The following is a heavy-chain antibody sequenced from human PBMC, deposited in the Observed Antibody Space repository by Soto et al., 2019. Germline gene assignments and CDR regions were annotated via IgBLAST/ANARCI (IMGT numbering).Heavy chain of an antibody. CDR3: AKGPIPIGPDSGSPLSYYYGMDV. CDR2: ISGSGGST. CDR1: GFTFSSYA. V-gene: IGHV3-23*01. J-gene: IGHJ6*02. Sequence: GGSLRLSCAASGFTFSSYAMSWVRQAPGKGLEWVSAISGSGGSTYYADSVKGRFTISRDNSKNTLYLQMNSLRAEDTAVYYCAKGPIPIGPDSGSPLSYYYGMDVWGQGTTVTVS. D-gene: IGHD1-26*01.